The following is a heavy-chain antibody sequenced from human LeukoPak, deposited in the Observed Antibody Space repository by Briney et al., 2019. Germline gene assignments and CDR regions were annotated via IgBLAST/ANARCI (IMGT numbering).Heavy chain of an antibody. J-gene: IGHJ6*02. CDR1: GGSISGHY. CDR2: IHYSGRP. CDR3: ARFVVDYDMDV. Sequence: SETLSLTCTVSGGSISGHYWTWIRQPPGKGLKWIGQIHYSGRPDYNPSLKSRVTISVDTSKNQLSLKVTSVTGADTAVYYCARFVVDYDMDVWGQGTTVTVSS. V-gene: IGHV4-59*11. D-gene: IGHD2-21*01.